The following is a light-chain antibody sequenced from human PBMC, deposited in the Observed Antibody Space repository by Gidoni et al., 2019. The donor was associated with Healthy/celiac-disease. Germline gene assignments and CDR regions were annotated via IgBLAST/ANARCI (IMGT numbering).Light chain of an antibody. CDR1: QSVSSY. V-gene: IGKV3-11*01. CDR3: QQRSNWPPLT. CDR2: DAS. J-gene: IGKJ4*01. Sequence: EIVLTQSPATLSLSPGERATLSCRASQSVSSYLAWYQQKTGQAPRLLIYDASNRATGIPARFSGSVSGTDFTLTISSLEPEDFAVYYCQQRSNWPPLTFGGGTKVEIK.